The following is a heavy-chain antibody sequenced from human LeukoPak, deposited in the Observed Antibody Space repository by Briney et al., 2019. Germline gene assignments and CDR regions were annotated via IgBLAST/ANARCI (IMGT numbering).Heavy chain of an antibody. CDR3: ARSPTCGVPGPVEFDY. CDR1: GGSISSSSYY. Sequence: SETLSLTCTVSGGSISSSSYYWGWIRQPPGKGLEWIGSIYYSGSTYYNPSLESRVTMSGDTSKNQLSLRLTSVTAADTAVYYCARSPTCGVPGPVEFDYWGQGTLVTVSS. J-gene: IGHJ4*02. D-gene: IGHD2-8*01. V-gene: IGHV4-39*07. CDR2: IYYSGST.